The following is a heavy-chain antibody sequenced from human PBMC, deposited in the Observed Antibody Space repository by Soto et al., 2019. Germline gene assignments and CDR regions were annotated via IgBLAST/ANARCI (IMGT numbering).Heavy chain of an antibody. V-gene: IGHV1-18*01. Sequence: ASVKVSCKASGYTFTSYGISWVRQAPGQGLEWMGWISAYNGNTNYAQKLQGRVTMTTDTSTSTACMELRSLRSDDTAVYYCARVFYYGSGSYSPENWFDPWGQGTLVTVSS. CDR2: ISAYNGNT. J-gene: IGHJ5*02. D-gene: IGHD3-10*01. CDR1: GYTFTSYG. CDR3: ARVFYYGSGSYSPENWFDP.